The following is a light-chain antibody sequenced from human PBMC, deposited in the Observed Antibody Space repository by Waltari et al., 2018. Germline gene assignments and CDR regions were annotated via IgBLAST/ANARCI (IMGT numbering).Light chain of an antibody. J-gene: IGLJ1*01. CDR3: QVWDTSIDLSV. CDR2: YDS. Sequence: SYVLTQAPSVSVAQRETARITSGGNTMTDKNVPWYQQKPGQAPVLVIFYDSDRPSGIPERFSGSNSGNTATLTISRAEAGDEADYYCQVWDTSIDLSVFGTGTKVTVL. V-gene: IGLV3-21*04. CDR1: TMTDKN.